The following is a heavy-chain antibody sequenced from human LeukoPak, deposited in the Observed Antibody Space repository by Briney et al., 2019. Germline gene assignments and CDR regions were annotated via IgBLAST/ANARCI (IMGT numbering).Heavy chain of an antibody. Sequence: GGSLRLSCAASGFTFSSYAMSWVRQAPGKGLEWVSAISGSGGSTYYADPVKGRFTISRDNSKNTLYLQMNSLRAEDTAVYYCAKRGSKRGSGWYEDTSGRVSGSDYFDYWGQGTLVTVSS. D-gene: IGHD6-19*01. J-gene: IGHJ4*02. V-gene: IGHV3-23*01. CDR1: GFTFSSYA. CDR2: ISGSGGST. CDR3: AKRGSKRGSGWYEDTSGRVSGSDYFDY.